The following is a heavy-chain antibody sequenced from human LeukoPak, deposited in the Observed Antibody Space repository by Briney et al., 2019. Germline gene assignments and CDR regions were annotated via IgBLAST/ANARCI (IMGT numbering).Heavy chain of an antibody. J-gene: IGHJ4*02. Sequence: PGGSLRLSCVVSGFTFNRCWMNWVRQAPGKGLEWVAHINPDGRDTYYVDSVKGRFTISRDNSKNTLYLQMNSLRAEDTAVYYCAREGYSSGWYRLWGQGTLVTVSS. CDR3: AREGYSSGWYRL. CDR2: INPDGRDT. CDR1: GFTFNRCW. V-gene: IGHV3-7*03. D-gene: IGHD6-19*01.